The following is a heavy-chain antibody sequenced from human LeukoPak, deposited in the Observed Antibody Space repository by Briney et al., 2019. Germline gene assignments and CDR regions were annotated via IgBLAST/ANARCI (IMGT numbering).Heavy chain of an antibody. CDR3: ARGPPGIQLWLGDY. V-gene: IGHV3-48*01. CDR2: IDISSSST. CDR1: GFTFSDYT. D-gene: IGHD5-18*01. Sequence: GGSLRLSCAASGFTFSDYTMNWVRQAPGKGLEWISYIDISSSSTYYADSVKGRFTISRDNVKNSLYLQMNSLRAEDTAVYYCARGPPGIQLWLGDYWGQGTLVTVSS. J-gene: IGHJ4*02.